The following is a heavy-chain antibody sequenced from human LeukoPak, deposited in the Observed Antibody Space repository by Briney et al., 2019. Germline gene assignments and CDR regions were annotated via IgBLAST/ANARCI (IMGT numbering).Heavy chain of an antibody. Sequence: GGSLRLSCAASGFTFSSYSMNWVRQAPGKGLEWVSYISSSSSTIYYADSVKGRFTISRDNAKNSLYLQMNGLRAEDTAVYYCARGGSGTPDYWGQGTLVTVSS. CDR2: ISSSSSTI. D-gene: IGHD3-10*01. V-gene: IGHV3-48*01. CDR3: ARGGSGTPDY. J-gene: IGHJ4*02. CDR1: GFTFSSYS.